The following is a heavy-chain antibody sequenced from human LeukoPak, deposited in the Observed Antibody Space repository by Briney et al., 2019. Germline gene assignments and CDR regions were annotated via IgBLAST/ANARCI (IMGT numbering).Heavy chain of an antibody. D-gene: IGHD4-17*01. J-gene: IGHJ2*01. Sequence: GGSLRLSCAASGFTFSSYSMNWVRQAPGKGLEWVSYISSSSSTIYYADSVKGRFTISRDNAKNSLYLQMNSLRAEDTAVYYCASSGGSMTTVTFDYWYFDLWGRGTLVTVSS. V-gene: IGHV3-48*04. CDR2: ISSSSSTI. CDR3: ASSGGSMTTVTFDYWYFDL. CDR1: GFTFSSYS.